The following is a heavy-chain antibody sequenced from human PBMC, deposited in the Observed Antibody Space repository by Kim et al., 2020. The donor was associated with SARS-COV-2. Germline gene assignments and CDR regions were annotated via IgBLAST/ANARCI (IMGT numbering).Heavy chain of an antibody. Sequence: SGSYKDYPTSVTGPFTISRDNAKNSLYLQMSSLRAEDTAVYYCASRADVWGQGTTVTVSS. CDR2: SGSYK. CDR3: ASRADV. J-gene: IGHJ6*02. V-gene: IGHV3-21*01.